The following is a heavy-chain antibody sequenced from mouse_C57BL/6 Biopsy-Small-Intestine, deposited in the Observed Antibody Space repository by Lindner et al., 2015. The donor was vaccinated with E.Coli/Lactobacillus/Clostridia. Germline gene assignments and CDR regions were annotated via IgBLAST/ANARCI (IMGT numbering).Heavy chain of an antibody. CDR1: GNSFTGYY. Sequence: VQLQESGPELVKPGASVKISCKASGNSFTGYYMNWVKQSPEKSLEWIGEINPSTGGTNYNQKFRARATMTVDESSSTAYMQLKSLTSEDSGVYYCARSSLGRTYPDYWGQGTTLTVSS. CDR2: INPSTGGT. D-gene: IGHD1-1*01. J-gene: IGHJ2*01. V-gene: IGHV1-42*01. CDR3: ARSSLGRTYPDY.